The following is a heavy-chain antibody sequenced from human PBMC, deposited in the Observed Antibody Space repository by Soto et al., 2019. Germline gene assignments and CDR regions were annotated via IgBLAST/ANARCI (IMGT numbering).Heavy chain of an antibody. D-gene: IGHD3-3*01. CDR1: GFTVSSNY. V-gene: IGHV3-53*04. Sequence: GGSLRLSCAASGFTVSSNYMSWVRQAPGKGLEWVSVIYSGGSTYNADPVKGRFTISSHNSKNTLYLQMNSLRAEDTAVYYCARLGYDFSSGYQNRPYYYYYMDVWGKGTTSTASS. J-gene: IGHJ6*03. CDR3: ARLGYDFSSGYQNRPYYYYYMDV. CDR2: IYSGGST.